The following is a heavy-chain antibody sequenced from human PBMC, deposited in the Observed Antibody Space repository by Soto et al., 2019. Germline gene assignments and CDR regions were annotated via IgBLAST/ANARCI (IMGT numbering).Heavy chain of an antibody. D-gene: IGHD6-13*01. V-gene: IGHV1-46*01. Sequence: ASVKVSCKASGYTFTSYYMHWVRQAPGQGLEWMGIINPSGGSTSYAQKFQGRVTMARDTYTSTVYMDLSSLRSDDTAVYYCARDLSKGRAADGGMDVWGQGTTVTVSS. CDR3: ARDLSKGRAADGGMDV. CDR2: INPSGGST. CDR1: GYTFTSYY. J-gene: IGHJ6*02.